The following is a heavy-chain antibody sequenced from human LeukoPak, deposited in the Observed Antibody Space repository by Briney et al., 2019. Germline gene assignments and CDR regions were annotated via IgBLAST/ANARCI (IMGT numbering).Heavy chain of an antibody. CDR3: ARDKSRTYGSADAFDI. CDR2: IYTSGST. Sequence: SETLSLTCTVSGGSLSSYYWNWIRQPAGKGLEWIGRIYTSGSTNYNPSLKSRVTMSVDTSKNQFSLKLSSVTAANTAVYYCARDKSRTYGSADAFDIWGQGTMVTVSS. J-gene: IGHJ3*02. CDR1: GGSLSSYY. D-gene: IGHD3-10*01. V-gene: IGHV4-4*07.